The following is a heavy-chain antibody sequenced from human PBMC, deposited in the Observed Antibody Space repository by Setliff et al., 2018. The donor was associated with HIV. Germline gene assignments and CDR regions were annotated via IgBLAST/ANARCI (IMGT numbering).Heavy chain of an antibody. CDR3: ASRVYYYDESAILREEGFVP. D-gene: IGHD3-22*01. V-gene: IGHV4-39*07. CDR1: GGSASNSRYY. CDR2: IHYNEKT. Sequence: SETLSLTCTVSGGSASNSRYYWAWIRQPPGKGLEYIGSIHYNEKTYYNPSLKSRATISLDASKNQFSLKLTSVTAADTAVYYCASRVYYYDESAILREEGFVPWGQGTLVTVSS. J-gene: IGHJ5*02.